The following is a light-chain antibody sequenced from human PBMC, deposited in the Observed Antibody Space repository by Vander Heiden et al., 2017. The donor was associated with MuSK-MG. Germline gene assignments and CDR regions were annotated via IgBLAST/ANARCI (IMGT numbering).Light chain of an antibody. CDR1: QSVSSSY. J-gene: IGKJ1*01. CDR2: GAS. CDR3: HQYATSPRT. Sequence: EIVLTQSPGTLSLSPGERATLSCRASQSVSSSYLAWYQQKPGQAPRLLIYGASTRAPRLPDRFPARRSGPHFTLTISRLEPEDFAVYFCHQYATSPRTFGQGTKVEIK. V-gene: IGKV3-20*01.